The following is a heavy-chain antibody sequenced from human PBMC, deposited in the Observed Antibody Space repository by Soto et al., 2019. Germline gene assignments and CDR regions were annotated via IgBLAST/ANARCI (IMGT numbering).Heavy chain of an antibody. D-gene: IGHD3-10*01. Sequence: LSLTCTVSGGSISSGGYYWSWIRQHPGKGLEWIGYIYYSGSTYYNPSLKSRVTISVDTSKNQFSLKLSSVTAADTAVYYCARESYSSYGMDVWGQGTTVTVSS. CDR3: ARESYSSYGMDV. V-gene: IGHV4-31*03. J-gene: IGHJ6*02. CDR1: GGSISSGGYY. CDR2: IYYSGST.